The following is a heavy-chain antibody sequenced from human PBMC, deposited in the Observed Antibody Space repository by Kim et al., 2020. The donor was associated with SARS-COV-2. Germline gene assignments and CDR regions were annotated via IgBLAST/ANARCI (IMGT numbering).Heavy chain of an antibody. V-gene: IGHV1-2*02. D-gene: IGHD2-21*01. Sequence: ASVKVSCKTSGYTFIDYYIHWVRRAPGQGLEWMGWINPDTGGAKYAQKFQGRVTVTTDTSISTAYMELINLTSDDTAIYYCGRQYCGADCSGGGMDVWGQ. CDR2: INPDTGGA. CDR3: GRQYCGADCSGGGMDV. CDR1: GYTFIDYY. J-gene: IGHJ6*02.